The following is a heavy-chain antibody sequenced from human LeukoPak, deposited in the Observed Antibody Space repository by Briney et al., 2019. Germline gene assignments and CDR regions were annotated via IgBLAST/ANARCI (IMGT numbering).Heavy chain of an antibody. CDR3: ARHALHCSSTSCYPDY. CDR1: GGTFSSYA. CDR2: IIPIFGTA. J-gene: IGHJ4*02. D-gene: IGHD2-2*01. V-gene: IGHV1-69*05. Sequence: VXCKXSGGTFSSYAXSWGRQAPGQXXEWRGGIIPIFGTANYPQNLQGRVPMTTDTSTSTAYMELRSLRSDDTAVYYCARHALHCSSTSCYPDYWGQGTLVTVSS.